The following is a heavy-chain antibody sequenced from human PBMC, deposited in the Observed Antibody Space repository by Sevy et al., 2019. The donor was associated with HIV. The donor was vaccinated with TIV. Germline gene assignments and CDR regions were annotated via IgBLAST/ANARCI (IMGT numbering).Heavy chain of an antibody. CDR3: AKDARGILGVHYFDW. CDR1: GFTFSSYA. D-gene: IGHD3-16*01. V-gene: IGHV3-23*01. Sequence: GGSLRFSCAASGFTFSSYAMSWVRQAPGKGLEWVSAISGSGGSTYYADSVKGRFTISRDNSKNTLYLQMNSLRAEDTAVYYCAKDARGILGVHYFDWRGQGTLVTVSS. J-gene: IGHJ4*02. CDR2: ISGSGGST.